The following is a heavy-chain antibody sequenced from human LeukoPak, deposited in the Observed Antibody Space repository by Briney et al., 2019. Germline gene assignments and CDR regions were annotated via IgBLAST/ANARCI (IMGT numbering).Heavy chain of an antibody. CDR3: ARTGGYALRGVENWFDP. V-gene: IGHV4-39*01. J-gene: IGHJ5*02. CDR1: GGFINSNDYY. CDR2: GST. Sequence: SETLSLTCTVSGGFINSNDYYWGWLRQPPGTGLEWIGSGSTYSNPSLKSRVTISVDTSKNQFSLNLTSMTAADTAVYYCARTGGYALRGVENWFDPWGQGTLVTVSS. D-gene: IGHD3-10*01.